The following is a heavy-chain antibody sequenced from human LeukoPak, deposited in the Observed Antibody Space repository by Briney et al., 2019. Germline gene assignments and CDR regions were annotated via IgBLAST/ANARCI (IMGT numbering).Heavy chain of an antibody. CDR2: IYHSGST. V-gene: IGHV4-30-2*01. J-gene: IGHJ4*02. Sequence: SQTLSLTCAVSGGSISSGGYSWSWIRQPPGKGLEWIGYIYHSGSTYYNPSLKSRFTISVDRSKNQFSLKLSSVTAADTAVYYCARGTMVRGVIILDYFDYWGQGTLVTVSS. D-gene: IGHD3-10*01. CDR3: ARGTMVRGVIILDYFDY. CDR1: GGSISSGGYS.